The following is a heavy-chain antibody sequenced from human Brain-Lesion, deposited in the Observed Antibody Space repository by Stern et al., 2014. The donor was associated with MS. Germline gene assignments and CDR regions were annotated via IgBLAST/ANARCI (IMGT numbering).Heavy chain of an antibody. CDR2: IGFVGPQK. V-gene: IGHV3-33*06. D-gene: IGHD6-19*01. CDR3: AKDKKDSSGWNLYFYGMDV. Sequence: VQLVEPGGGVAQPGRSLRLSCAAAGSTFSSYGMYWVRQAPGKGLERVEGIGFVGPQKNYIESVKGRFTISRDNSKNTLSLQMTSLRAEDTAVYYCAKDKKDSSGWNLYFYGMDVWGQGTTVIVSS. J-gene: IGHJ6*02. CDR1: GSTFSSYG.